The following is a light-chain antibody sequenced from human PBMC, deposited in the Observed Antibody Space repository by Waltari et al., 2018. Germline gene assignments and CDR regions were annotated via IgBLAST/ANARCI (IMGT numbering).Light chain of an antibody. CDR3: QQYHNWPYT. CDR1: QSVASN. CDR2: GAS. J-gene: IGKJ2*01. V-gene: IGKV3-15*01. Sequence: EIVMTQSPATLSVSPGDRATLSCRASQSVASNLAWYQQKPGQAPRLLIYGASNGATGIPARFSGSGSGTEFTLIISSLQSEDFALYYCQQYHNWPYTFGQGTKLEIK.